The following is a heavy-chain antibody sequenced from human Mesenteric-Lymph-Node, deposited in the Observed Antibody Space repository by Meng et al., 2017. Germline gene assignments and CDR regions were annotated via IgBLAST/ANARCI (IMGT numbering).Heavy chain of an antibody. J-gene: IGHJ6*02. V-gene: IGHV1-3*04. CDR2: INTGNGNT. D-gene: IGHD3-9*01. Sequence: ASVKVSCKASGYTFTNYAIHWVRQAPGQRLEWMGWINTGNGNTGYSQKFQGRVTITRDTSASTASMELSSLRSDDTAVYYCARDPDYDILTGYYIPHMVYYGMDVWGQGTTVTVSS. CDR1: GYTFTNYA. CDR3: ARDPDYDILTGYYIPHMVYYGMDV.